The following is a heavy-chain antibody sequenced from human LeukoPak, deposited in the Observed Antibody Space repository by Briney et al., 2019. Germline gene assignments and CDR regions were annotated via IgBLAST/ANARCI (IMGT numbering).Heavy chain of an antibody. CDR1: GGSISSYY. CDR2: IYTSGST. J-gene: IGHJ5*02. Sequence: SETLSLTCTVSGGSISSYYWSWIRQPAGKGLEWIGRIYTSGSTNYNPSLKSRVTMSVDTSKDQFSLKLSSVTAADTAVYYCARTVLRYFDWLTKPHNWLDPWGQGTLVTVSS. V-gene: IGHV4-4*07. D-gene: IGHD3-9*01. CDR3: ARTVLRYFDWLTKPHNWLDP.